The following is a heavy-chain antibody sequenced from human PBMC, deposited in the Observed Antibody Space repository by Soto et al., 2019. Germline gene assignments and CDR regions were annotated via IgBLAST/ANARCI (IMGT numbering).Heavy chain of an antibody. CDR2: IYYSGST. V-gene: IGHV4-31*03. CDR1: GGSISSGGYY. Sequence: QVQLQESGPGLVKPSQTLSLTCTVSGGSISSGGYYWSWIRQHPGKGLGWIGYIYYSGSTYYNPSLKSRVTISVDTSKNQFSLKLSSVTAADTAVYYCARARIAARLNGLLNWFDPWGQGTLVTVSS. D-gene: IGHD6-6*01. J-gene: IGHJ5*02. CDR3: ARARIAARLNGLLNWFDP.